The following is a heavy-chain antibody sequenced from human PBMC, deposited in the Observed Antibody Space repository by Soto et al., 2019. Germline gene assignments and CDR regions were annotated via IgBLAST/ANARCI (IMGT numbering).Heavy chain of an antibody. J-gene: IGHJ6*02. V-gene: IGHV1-18*01. CDR3: ARALTGYGMEV. Sequence: QVQLVQSGVEVREPGASVKVSCKAVRYIFTNYGVSWVRQAPGQGLEWMGWITTYNGNTEYAQKFQGRVTMTTDAATTTAYMELGSLRSEATAIYYCARALTGYGMEVWGQVTKVTVAS. CDR1: RYIFTNYG. CDR2: ITTYNGNT.